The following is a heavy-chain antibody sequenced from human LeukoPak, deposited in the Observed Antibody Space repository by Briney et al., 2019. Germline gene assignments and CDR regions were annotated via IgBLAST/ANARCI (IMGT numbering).Heavy chain of an antibody. CDR2: IGGGGGST. D-gene: IGHD2-21*02. CDR1: GFTFSSNA. J-gene: IGHJ4*02. V-gene: IGHV3-23*01. CDR3: AKDFRDDCHFDY. Sequence: GGSLRLSCAASGFTFSSNAMSWVRQAPGKGLEWVSAIGGGGGSTYYADSVKGRFTISRDNSKNTLYLQMNSLRAEDTAVYYCAKDFRDDCHFDYWGQGTLVTVSS.